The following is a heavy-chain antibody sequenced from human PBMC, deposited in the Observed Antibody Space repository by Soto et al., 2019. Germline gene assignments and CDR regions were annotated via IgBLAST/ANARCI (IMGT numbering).Heavy chain of an antibody. CDR1: GFTFSSYA. Sequence: EVQLLASGGGLVQPGGSLRLSCEASGFTFSSYAMTWVRQAPGKGLEWVSLISGSGGSTYYADSVKGRFTISRDNSKNTLYLQMSSLGAGDTAVYYCAKDSSALADHFYWYFDLWGRGTLVTVSS. CDR2: ISGSGGST. D-gene: IGHD6-19*01. J-gene: IGHJ2*01. CDR3: AKDSSALADHFYWYFDL. V-gene: IGHV3-23*01.